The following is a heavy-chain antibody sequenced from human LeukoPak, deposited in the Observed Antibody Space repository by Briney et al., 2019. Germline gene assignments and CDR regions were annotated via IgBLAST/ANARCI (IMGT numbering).Heavy chain of an antibody. CDR3: AKEAHYYDSSGFDY. CDR2: ISWNSGTI. Sequence: GRSLRLSCAASGFTFDDYAMHWVRHAPGKGLEWVSGISWNSGTIGYADSVKGRFTISRNNAKNSLYLQMNSLRAEDTAVYYCAKEAHYYDSSGFDYWGQGTLVTVSS. V-gene: IGHV3-9*01. CDR1: GFTFDDYA. D-gene: IGHD3-22*01. J-gene: IGHJ4*02.